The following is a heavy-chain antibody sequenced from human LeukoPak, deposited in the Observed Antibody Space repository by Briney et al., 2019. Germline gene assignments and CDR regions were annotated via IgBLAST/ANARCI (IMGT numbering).Heavy chain of an antibody. CDR3: ARGRPRNCWFDP. CDR2: INHSGST. D-gene: IGHD1-1*01. J-gene: IGHJ5*02. Sequence: SETLSLTCAVYGGSFSGYYWSWIRQPPGKGLEWIGEINHSGSTDYNPSLKSRVTISVDTSKNQFSLKLSSVTAADTAVYYCARGRPRNCWFDPWGQGTLVTVSS. CDR1: GGSFSGYY. V-gene: IGHV4-34*01.